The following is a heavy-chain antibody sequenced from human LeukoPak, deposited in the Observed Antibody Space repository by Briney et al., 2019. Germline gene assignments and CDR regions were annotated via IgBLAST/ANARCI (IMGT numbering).Heavy chain of an antibody. V-gene: IGHV3-7*01. J-gene: IGHJ6*03. CDR3: TRNYDILTGDYYYYYMDV. Sequence: PGGSLRLSCAASGFTFSSYWMSSVRQAPGKGLEWVANIKQDGSEKYYVDSVKGRFTISRDNAKNSLYLQMNSLRAEDTAVYYCTRNYDILTGDYYYYYMDVWGKGTTVTVSS. CDR1: GFTFSSYW. D-gene: IGHD3-9*01. CDR2: IKQDGSEK.